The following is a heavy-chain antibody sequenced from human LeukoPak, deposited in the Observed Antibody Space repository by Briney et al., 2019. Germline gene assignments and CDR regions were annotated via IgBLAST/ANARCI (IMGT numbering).Heavy chain of an antibody. CDR3: ARERLGESYYFDY. D-gene: IGHD3-16*01. V-gene: IGHV1-2*02. CDR2: INPNSGGT. CDR1: GYTFTGYY. J-gene: IGHJ4*02. Sequence: ASVKVSCKASGYTFTGYYMHWVRQAPGQGLEWMGWINPNSGGTNYAQKFQGRVTMTRDTSISTAYMELSRLRSDDTAVYYCARERLGESYYFDYWGQGTLVTVSS.